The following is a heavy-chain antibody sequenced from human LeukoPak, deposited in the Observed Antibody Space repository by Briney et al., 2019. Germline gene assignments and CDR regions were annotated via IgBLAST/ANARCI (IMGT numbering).Heavy chain of an antibody. CDR2: MNPNSGNK. J-gene: IGHJ5*02. CDR1: GYTFGSDD. D-gene: IGHD3-16*02. CDR3: ARSLRGHLGELSLYTRRASWFDP. V-gene: IGHV1-8*02. Sequence: ASVKLSCKASGYTFGSDDINWVRQATGQGLEWMGWMNPNSGNKGYAQKFQGRVTMTRNTSISTAYMELSSLRSEDTAVYYCARSLRGHLGELSLYTRRASWFDPWGQGTLVTVSS.